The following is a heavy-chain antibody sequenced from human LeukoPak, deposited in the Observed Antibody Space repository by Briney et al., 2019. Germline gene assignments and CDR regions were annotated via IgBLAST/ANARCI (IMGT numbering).Heavy chain of an antibody. Sequence: LETLSLTCTVSGGSISRYYWSWIREPAGKGPKWIGRFYTSGTTNYNPSLKSRVTMSVDTSRNQFSLKLSAVTAADTAVYYCARDRAIAVGGWFDPWGQGTLVTVSS. V-gene: IGHV4-4*07. CDR3: ARDRAIAVGGWFDP. J-gene: IGHJ5*02. CDR2: FYTSGTT. CDR1: GGSISRYY. D-gene: IGHD6-19*01.